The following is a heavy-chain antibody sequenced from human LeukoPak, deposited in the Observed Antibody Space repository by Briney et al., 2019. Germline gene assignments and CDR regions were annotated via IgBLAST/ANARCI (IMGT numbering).Heavy chain of an antibody. CDR1: GYSFTSYW. Sequence: GESLKISCKGFGYSFTSYWIGWVRQMPGKGLDGMGIIYPGDSDTRYSPSFQGQVTISADKSISTAYLQWSSLKAADTAMYYCARRGYNYGADAFDGWGQGTMVSVSS. CDR3: ARRGYNYGADAFDG. D-gene: IGHD5-18*01. V-gene: IGHV5-51*01. CDR2: IYPGDSDT. J-gene: IGHJ3*01.